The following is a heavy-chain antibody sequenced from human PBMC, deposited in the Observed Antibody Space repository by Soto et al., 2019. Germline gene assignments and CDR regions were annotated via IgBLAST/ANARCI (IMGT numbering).Heavy chain of an antibody. D-gene: IGHD6-13*01. CDR1: GFTFSSYG. CDR3: AGGYSSFGY. Sequence: QVQLVESGGGVVQPGRSLRLSCAASGFTFSSYGMHWVRQAPCKGLEWVAVIWYDGSNKYYADSVKGRFTISRDNSKNTLYLQMNSLRAEDTAVYYCAGGYSSFGYWGQGTLVTVSS. J-gene: IGHJ4*02. CDR2: IWYDGSNK. V-gene: IGHV3-33*01.